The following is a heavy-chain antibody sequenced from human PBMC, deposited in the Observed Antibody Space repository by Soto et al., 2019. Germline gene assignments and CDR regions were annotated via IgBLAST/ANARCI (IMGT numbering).Heavy chain of an antibody. D-gene: IGHD5-18*01. J-gene: IGHJ4*02. V-gene: IGHV3-23*01. CDR3: ARHGYSYGGGYFDY. CDR2: ISGSGGNK. CDR1: GFTFNRFA. Sequence: GGSLRLSCATSGFTFNRFAMSWVRQAPGKGLEWVSAISGSGGNKYYADSVKGRFAISRDNSKNTLYLQMNSLRAEDTAVYYCARHGYSYGGGYFDYWGQGTLVTVSS.